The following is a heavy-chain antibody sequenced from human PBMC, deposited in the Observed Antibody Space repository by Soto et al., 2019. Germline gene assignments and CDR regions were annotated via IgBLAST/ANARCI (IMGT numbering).Heavy chain of an antibody. Sequence: QVQLVQSGAEVKKPGASVKVSCKASGYTFTSYGISWVRQAPGQGLEWMGWISAYNGNTNYAQKLQGRVTMTTDTXXSTAYTELRRPTYDDTAVYYCAGGWFGGFVYCFDYWGQGTLVTVSS. V-gene: IGHV1-18*01. D-gene: IGHD3-10*01. J-gene: IGHJ4*02. CDR1: GYTFTSYG. CDR2: ISAYNGNT. CDR3: AGGWFGGFVYCFDY.